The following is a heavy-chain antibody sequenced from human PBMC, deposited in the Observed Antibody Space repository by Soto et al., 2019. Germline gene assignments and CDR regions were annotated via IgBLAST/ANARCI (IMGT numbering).Heavy chain of an antibody. CDR1: GGSFSGYY. D-gene: IGHD2-8*02. Sequence: QVQLQQWGAGLLKPSETLSLTCAVYGGSFSGYYWTWIRQPPGTGLVWIGEINDSASTNYNPALKSRVTIPVDTSKNQFSLKLTSVTAANTAVYYCARDKITGLFDYWGQGTLVTVSS. CDR3: ARDKITGLFDY. CDR2: INDSAST. J-gene: IGHJ4*02. V-gene: IGHV4-34*01.